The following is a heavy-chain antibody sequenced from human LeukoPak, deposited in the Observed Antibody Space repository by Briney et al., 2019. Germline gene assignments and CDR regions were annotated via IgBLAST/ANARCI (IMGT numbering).Heavy chain of an antibody. Sequence: PSETLSLTCAVSGYSISSGYYWGWLRQPPGKVLEWIGTIYHGGSTYYNPSLKSRVTISVDTSRNQFSLKLSSVTAADTAVYYCARVEGARSYYYYYIDVWGKGTTVTVSS. CDR2: IYHGGST. CDR3: ARVEGARSYYYYYIDV. V-gene: IGHV4-38-2*01. CDR1: GYSISSGYY. D-gene: IGHD1-1*01. J-gene: IGHJ6*03.